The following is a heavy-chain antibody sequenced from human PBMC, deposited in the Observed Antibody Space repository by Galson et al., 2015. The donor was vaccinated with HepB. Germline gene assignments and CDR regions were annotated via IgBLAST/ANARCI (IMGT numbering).Heavy chain of an antibody. CDR2: ISYDGSNK. CDR1: RFTFSSSA. J-gene: IGHJ3*02. Sequence: SLRLSCAASRFTFSSSAMHGVRQASGKGLEWVAVISYDGSNKYYADSVKGRFTISRDNSKNTLYLQMNSLRAEDTAVYYCASDPGYVRADSTDAFDIWGQGIMVTVSS. CDR3: ASDPGYVRADSTDAFDI. V-gene: IGHV3-30*04. D-gene: IGHD6-13*01.